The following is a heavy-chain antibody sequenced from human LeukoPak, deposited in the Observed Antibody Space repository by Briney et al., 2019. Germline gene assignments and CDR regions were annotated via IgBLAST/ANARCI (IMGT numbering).Heavy chain of an antibody. D-gene: IGHD5-18*01. Sequence: GGSLRLSCTASGYTVSDYWMSWVRQAPGKGLEWEANIKQDGSEKYYVDSVKGRFTISRDNAKNSLYLQMNSLRAEDTAMYYCARGGNSYGPNWFDPWGQGTLVTVSS. CDR2: IKQDGSEK. CDR1: GYTVSDYW. V-gene: IGHV3-7*03. CDR3: ARGGNSYGPNWFDP. J-gene: IGHJ5*02.